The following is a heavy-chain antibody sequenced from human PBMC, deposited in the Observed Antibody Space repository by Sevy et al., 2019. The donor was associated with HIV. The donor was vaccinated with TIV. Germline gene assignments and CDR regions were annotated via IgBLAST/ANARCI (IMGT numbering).Heavy chain of an antibody. J-gene: IGHJ2*01. CDR2: ISRSGSTI. Sequence: GGSLRLSCAASGFTFSSYEMNWVRQAPGKGLEWVSYISRSGSTIYYADSVKGRFTISRDNAKNSLYLQMNSLRAEDTAVYYCARWGYSGSYPRSSWYFDLWGRGTLVTVSS. CDR3: ARWGYSGSYPRSSWYFDL. V-gene: IGHV3-48*03. CDR1: GFTFSSYE. D-gene: IGHD1-26*01.